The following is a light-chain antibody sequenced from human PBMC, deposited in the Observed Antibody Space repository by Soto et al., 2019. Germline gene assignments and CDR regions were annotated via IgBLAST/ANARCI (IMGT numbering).Light chain of an antibody. CDR3: SSYTGSSTPYV. CDR1: SSDIGAYNY. CDR2: EVS. V-gene: IGLV2-14*01. J-gene: IGLJ1*01. Sequence: QSALTQSASVSGSPGQSITISCTGTSSDIGAYNYVSWYQQHPGKAPKLMIYEVSNRPSGVSNRFSGSKSGNTASLTISGLQGEDGADYYCSSYTGSSTPYVFGTGTKVTVL.